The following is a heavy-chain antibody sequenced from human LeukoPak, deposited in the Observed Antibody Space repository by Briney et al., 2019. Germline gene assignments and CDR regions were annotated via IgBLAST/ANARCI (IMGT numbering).Heavy chain of an antibody. CDR3: ARGGYCGDDCFFYS. D-gene: IGHD2-21*02. CDR2: IYTSGST. CDR1: GGSISSYY. Sequence: SETLSLTCTVSGGSISSYYWSWIRQPAGKGLEWIGRIYTSGSTNYNPSLKSRVTMSVDTSKNQFSLKLSSVTAADTAVYYCARGGYCGDDCFFYSWGQGTLVTVSS. J-gene: IGHJ4*02. V-gene: IGHV4-4*07.